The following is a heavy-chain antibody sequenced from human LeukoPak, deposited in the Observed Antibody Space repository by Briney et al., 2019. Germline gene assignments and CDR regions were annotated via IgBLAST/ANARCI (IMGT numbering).Heavy chain of an antibody. CDR3: AKDRVGAYPLYFDY. Sequence: GGSLRLSSAASGFTFSRYAMSWVRQAPGERLECVSAISGSGGSTYYADSVKGRFTISRDNSKNTLYLQMNSLRAEDTAVYYCAKDRVGAYPLYFDYWGQGTLVTVSS. V-gene: IGHV3-23*01. D-gene: IGHD1-26*01. CDR1: GFTFSRYA. CDR2: ISGSGGST. J-gene: IGHJ4*02.